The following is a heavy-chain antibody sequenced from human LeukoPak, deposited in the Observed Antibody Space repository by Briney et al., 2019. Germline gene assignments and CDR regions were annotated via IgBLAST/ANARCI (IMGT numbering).Heavy chain of an antibody. V-gene: IGHV3-23*01. CDR3: AKNGLLEMATMDSDY. J-gene: IGHJ4*02. D-gene: IGHD5-24*01. Sequence: PGGPLRLSCAASGFTFSSYSMSWVRQAPGKGLEWVSAISVSGGSTYYADSVKGRFTISRDNSKNTLYLQMNSLRAEDTAVYYCAKNGLLEMATMDSDYWGQGTLVTVSS. CDR2: ISVSGGST. CDR1: GFTFSSYS.